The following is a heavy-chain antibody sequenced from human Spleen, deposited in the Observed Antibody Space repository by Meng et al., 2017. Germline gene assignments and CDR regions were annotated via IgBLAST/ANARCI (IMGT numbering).Heavy chain of an antibody. CDR1: GFSLSSSGVG. CDR2: IYWNDDK. V-gene: IGHV2-5*01. CDR3: VHIDIVTMRVGTFDI. D-gene: IGHD4/OR15-4a*01. Sequence: SGPTLVKPTQTLTLTCTFSGFSLSSSGVGVGWIRQPPGKALEWLAVIYWNDDKTYSPSLKSRLTITKDTSKNQVVLTMTNMDPVDTATYSGVHIDIVTMRVGTFDIWGQGTMVTVSS. J-gene: IGHJ3*02.